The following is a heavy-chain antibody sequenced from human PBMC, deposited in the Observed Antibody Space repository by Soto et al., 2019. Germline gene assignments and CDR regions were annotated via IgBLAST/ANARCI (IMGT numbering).Heavy chain of an antibody. J-gene: IGHJ3*01. V-gene: IGHV3-23*01. CDR1: GFTFSHYV. D-gene: IGHD6-19*01. Sequence: EVQLLESGGGLVQPGGSLRLSCVASGFTFSHYVMNWVRQAPGKGLECVSVISGSGGTAYYADSVKGRFTISRDNSKNTLYLQMNSLRAEDTAKYYCVKEDRGWDFWGRGTMVTVSS. CDR3: VKEDRGWDF. CDR2: ISGSGGTA.